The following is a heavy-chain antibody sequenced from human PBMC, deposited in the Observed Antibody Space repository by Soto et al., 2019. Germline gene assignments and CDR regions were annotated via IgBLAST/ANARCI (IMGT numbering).Heavy chain of an antibody. CDR2: IYHSGST. D-gene: IGHD6-6*01. CDR1: AGSINSYY. CDR3: ARERPDGARLDP. Sequence: SETLSLTCTVSAGSINSYYWSWIRQPPGKGLEWIGYIYHSGSTNYNPSLKSRVTISVDTSKNQFSLKLSSVTAADTAVYYCARERPDGARLDPWGQGTLVTVSS. V-gene: IGHV4-59*01. J-gene: IGHJ5*02.